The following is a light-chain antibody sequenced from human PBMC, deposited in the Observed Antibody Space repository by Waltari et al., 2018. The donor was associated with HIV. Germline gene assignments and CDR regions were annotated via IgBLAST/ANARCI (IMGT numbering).Light chain of an antibody. CDR3: CSYAGSSTVV. Sequence: SITISCTGTSSDVGDYNYVSWYQQHPGKAPKLMIYDVNKRPSGVSNRFSGSKSGNTASLTISGLQAEDEADYYCCSYAGSSTVVFGGGTKLTVL. CDR2: DVN. J-gene: IGLJ2*01. V-gene: IGLV2-23*02. CDR1: SSDVGDYNY.